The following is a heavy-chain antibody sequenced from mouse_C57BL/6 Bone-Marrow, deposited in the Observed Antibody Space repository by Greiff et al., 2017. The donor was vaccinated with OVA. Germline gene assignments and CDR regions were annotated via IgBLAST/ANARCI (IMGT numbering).Heavy chain of an antibody. Sequence: VKLQESGPGLVQPSQSLSITCTVSGFSLTSYGVHWVRQSPGKGLEWLGVIWSGGSTDYNAAFISRLSISKDNSKSQVFFKMNSLQADDTAIYYCARTSTQFLYWYFDVWGTGTTVTVSS. CDR3: ARTSTQFLYWYFDV. D-gene: IGHD5-1*01. J-gene: IGHJ1*03. V-gene: IGHV2-2*01. CDR2: IWSGGST. CDR1: GFSLTSYG.